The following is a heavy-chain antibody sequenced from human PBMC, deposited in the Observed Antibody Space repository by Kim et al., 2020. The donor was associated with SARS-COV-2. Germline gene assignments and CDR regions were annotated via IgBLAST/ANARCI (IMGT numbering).Heavy chain of an antibody. CDR1: GFTFSSYS. CDR3: ARAPLIAARPKGGWGIDY. Sequence: GGSLRLSCAASGFTFSSYSMNWVRQAPGKGLEWVSSISSSSSYIYYADSVKGRFTISRDNAKNSLYLQMNSLRAEDTAVYYCARAPLIAARPKGGWGIDYWGQGTLVTVSS. D-gene: IGHD6-6*01. J-gene: IGHJ4*02. CDR2: ISSSSSYI. V-gene: IGHV3-21*01.